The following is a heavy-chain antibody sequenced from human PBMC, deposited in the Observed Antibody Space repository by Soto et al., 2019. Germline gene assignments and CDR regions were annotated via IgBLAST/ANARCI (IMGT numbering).Heavy chain of an antibody. D-gene: IGHD4-4*01. CDR3: ARDGGTVTDYYYYGMDV. CDR1: GFTFSSYG. CDR2: IWYDGSNK. V-gene: IGHV3-33*01. Sequence: QVQLVESGGGVVQPGRSLRLSCAASGFTFSSYGMHWVRQAPGKGLEWVAVIWYDGSNKNYADSVKGRFTISRDNSKNTLYLQMNSLRAEDTAVYYCARDGGTVTDYYYYGMDVWGQGTTVTVSS. J-gene: IGHJ6*02.